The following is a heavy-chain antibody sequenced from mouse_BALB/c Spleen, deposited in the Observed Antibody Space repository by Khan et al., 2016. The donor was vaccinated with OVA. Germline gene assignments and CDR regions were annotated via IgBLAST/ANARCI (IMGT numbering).Heavy chain of an antibody. J-gene: IGHJ2*01. Sequence: QVHVKQSGAELVKAGASVKMSCKASGYTFTSYWMHWVKQRLGQGLEWFAETNPTNGRTYYNEKFKSKATLTVDKSSSTAYMLLSGPTFEDSACYDCARIKKIVATYFDYWGQGTTLTVSS. CDR2: TNPTNGRT. V-gene: IGHV1S81*02. D-gene: IGHD1-1*01. CDR1: GYTFTSYW. CDR3: ARIKKIVATYFDY.